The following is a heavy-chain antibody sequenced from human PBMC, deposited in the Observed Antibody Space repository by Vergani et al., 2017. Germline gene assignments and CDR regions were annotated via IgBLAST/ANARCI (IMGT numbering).Heavy chain of an antibody. V-gene: IGHV3-48*01. CDR2: ISSSSSTI. CDR1: GFTFSSYS. D-gene: IGHD1-14*01. J-gene: IGHJ4*02. CDR3: ARWGTLYYFDY. Sequence: CAASGFTFSSYSMNWVRQAPGKGLEWVSYISSSSSTIYYADSVKGRFTISRDNAKNSLYLQMNSLRAEDTAVYYCARWGTLYYFDYWGQGTLVTVSS.